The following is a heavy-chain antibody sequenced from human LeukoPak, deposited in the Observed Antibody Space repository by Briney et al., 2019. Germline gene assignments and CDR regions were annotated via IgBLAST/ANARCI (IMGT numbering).Heavy chain of an antibody. V-gene: IGHV3-21*01. J-gene: IGHJ4*02. D-gene: IGHD3-22*01. CDR2: ISGSGEFI. CDR1: GFTFSSYS. CDR3: ARDDSHGYHFFDS. Sequence: GGSLRLSCAASGFTFSSYSMNWIRQTPGEGLEWVSSISGSGEFIYYVDSVRGRFTISRDNGKNSLYLQMNSLRPEDTAVYYCARDDSHGYHFFDSWGQGTLVTVSS.